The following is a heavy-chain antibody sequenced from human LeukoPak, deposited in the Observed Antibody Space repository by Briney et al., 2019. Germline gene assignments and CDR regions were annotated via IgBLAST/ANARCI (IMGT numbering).Heavy chain of an antibody. CDR1: GFTFSSYA. Sequence: GGSLRLSCAASGFTFSSYAMTWVRQAPGKGLEWISTLSGTGGGTYYADSVKGRFTISRDNSKNTLYLQMNSLRAEDTAVYYCARRVRGPLYYMDVWGRGTTVTVSS. V-gene: IGHV3-23*01. J-gene: IGHJ6*03. D-gene: IGHD3-10*01. CDR2: LSGTGGGT. CDR3: ARRVRGPLYYMDV.